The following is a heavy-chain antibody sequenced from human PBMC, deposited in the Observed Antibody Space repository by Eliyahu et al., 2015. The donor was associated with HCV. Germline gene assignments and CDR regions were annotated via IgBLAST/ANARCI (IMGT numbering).Heavy chain of an antibody. CDR2: ISGSGGST. Sequence: EVQLVESGGGLVQPGGSLRLSCAASGFPFASFAMSWVRQAPGKGLEWVSAISGSGGSTYYADSVKGRFTISRDNSKNTLYLQMNSLRAEDTAVYYCAKDPIRWPDLVLDYWGQGTLVTVSS. J-gene: IGHJ4*02. D-gene: IGHD4-23*01. CDR1: GFPFASFA. V-gene: IGHV3-23*04. CDR3: AKDPIRWPDLVLDY.